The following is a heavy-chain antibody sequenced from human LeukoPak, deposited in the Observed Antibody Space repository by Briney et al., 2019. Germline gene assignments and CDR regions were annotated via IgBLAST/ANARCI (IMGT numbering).Heavy chain of an antibody. V-gene: IGHV3-30*09. CDR2: TSYDGSNE. CDR3: ARDQRIDTIPYYYYDGMDV. CDR1: GFSFSSYA. Sequence: GGSLRLSCAASGFSFSSYAMHWVRQAPGKGLEWVAVTSYDGSNEYNADSVKGRFAISRDNSKNTLYLQMNNLRAEDSAVYYCARDQRIDTIPYYYYDGMDVWGQGTTVTVSS. D-gene: IGHD2-15*01. J-gene: IGHJ6*02.